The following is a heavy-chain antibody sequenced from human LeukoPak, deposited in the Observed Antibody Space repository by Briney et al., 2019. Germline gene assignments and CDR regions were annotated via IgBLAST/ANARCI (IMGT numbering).Heavy chain of an antibody. J-gene: IGHJ4*02. CDR2: INAGNGNT. V-gene: IGHV1-3*01. D-gene: IGHD6-13*01. CDR1: GYTFTSYA. Sequence: GASVKVSCKASGYTFTSYAMHWVRQAPGQRLEWMGWINAGNGNTKYSQKFQGRVTITRGTSASTAYMELSSLRSEDTAVYYCARGGVAAAVQLDYWGQGTLVTVSS. CDR3: ARGGVAAAVQLDY.